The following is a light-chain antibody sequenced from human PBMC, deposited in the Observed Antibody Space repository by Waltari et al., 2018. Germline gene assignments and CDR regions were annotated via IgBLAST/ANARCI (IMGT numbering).Light chain of an antibody. CDR1: QSVSRNY. CDR3: QQYGDSPPYT. V-gene: IGKV3-20*01. J-gene: IGKJ2*01. Sequence: EIVLTQSPGTLSLSPGERATLSCRASQSVSRNYLTWYQQKPGQAPRLLIYDASTRATGVPDRFGGSVSGTDFTLTISRLEPEDFAVYYCQQYGDSPPYTFGQGTRLEIK. CDR2: DAS.